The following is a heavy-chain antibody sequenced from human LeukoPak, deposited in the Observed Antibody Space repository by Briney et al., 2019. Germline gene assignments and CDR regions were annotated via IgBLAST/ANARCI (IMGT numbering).Heavy chain of an antibody. J-gene: IGHJ4*02. CDR2: SNPGYSDI. D-gene: IGHD5-12*01. CDR3: ARHDKGYSGYVTLDY. CDR1: GYSFTSYW. V-gene: IGHV5-51*01. Sequence: GESLKISCXGSGYSFTSYWIGWVRQMPGKGLEWMGISNPGYSDIRYSPSFQGQVTISADKSISTAYLQWSSLKASDTAIYYCARHDKGYSGYVTLDYWGQGTLVTVSS.